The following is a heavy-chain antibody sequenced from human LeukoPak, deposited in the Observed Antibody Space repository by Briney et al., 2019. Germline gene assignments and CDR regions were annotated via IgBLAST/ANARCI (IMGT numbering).Heavy chain of an antibody. CDR2: IYHSGST. CDR3: ARDSGYTNWFDP. J-gene: IGHJ5*02. Sequence: SETLSLTCTVSGYSISSGYYWGWIRQPPGKGLEWIGSIYHSGSTYYNPSLKSRVTISVDTSKNQFSLKLSSVTAADTAVYYCARDSGYTNWFDPWGQGTLVTVSS. CDR1: GYSISSGYY. V-gene: IGHV4-38-2*02. D-gene: IGHD5-12*01.